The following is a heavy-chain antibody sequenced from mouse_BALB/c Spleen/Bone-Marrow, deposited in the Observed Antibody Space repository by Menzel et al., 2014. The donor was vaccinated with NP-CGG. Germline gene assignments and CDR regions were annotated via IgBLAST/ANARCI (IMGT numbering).Heavy chain of an antibody. J-gene: IGHJ3*01. Sequence: QVQLQQSGPGLVAPSQSLSITCTVSGFSLTSYGVHWVRQPPGKGLEWLGIIWAGGSTNYNSALMSRLSISKDNSKSQVFLKMNSLQTDDTAMYYCAREGNLAYWGQGTLVTVSA. D-gene: IGHD2-1*01. CDR2: IWAGGST. CDR1: GFSLTSYG. V-gene: IGHV2-9*02. CDR3: AREGNLAY.